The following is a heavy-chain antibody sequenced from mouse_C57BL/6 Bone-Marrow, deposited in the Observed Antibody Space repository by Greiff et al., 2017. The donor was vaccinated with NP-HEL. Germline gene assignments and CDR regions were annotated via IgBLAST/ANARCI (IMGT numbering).Heavy chain of an antibody. CDR3: ARPARQLRLPFAY. D-gene: IGHD3-2*02. J-gene: IGHJ3*01. Sequence: EVKLQESGGDLVKPGGSLKLSCAASGFTFSSYGMSWVRQTPDKRLEWVATISSGGSYTYYPDSVKGRFTISRDNAKNTLYLQMSSLKSEDTAMYYCARPARQLRLPFAYWGQGTLVTVSA. CDR1: GFTFSSYG. V-gene: IGHV5-6*01. CDR2: ISSGGSYT.